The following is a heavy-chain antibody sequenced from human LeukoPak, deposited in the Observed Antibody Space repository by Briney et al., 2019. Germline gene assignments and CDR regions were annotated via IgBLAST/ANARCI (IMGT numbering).Heavy chain of an antibody. CDR2: IRNKAYGGAT. J-gene: IGHJ6*03. Sequence: GGSLRLSCTTSGFTFGDYSMSWVRQAPGKGLEWVGFIRNKAYGGATEYAASVRGRFTISRDDSKSIAYLQMNSLKTEDTAVYFCTRGGYCSSGTCYSEGRGYYYYYMDVWGKGTTVTVSS. CDR3: TRGGYCSSGTCYSEGRGYYYYYMDV. D-gene: IGHD2-15*01. V-gene: IGHV3-49*04. CDR1: GFTFGDYS.